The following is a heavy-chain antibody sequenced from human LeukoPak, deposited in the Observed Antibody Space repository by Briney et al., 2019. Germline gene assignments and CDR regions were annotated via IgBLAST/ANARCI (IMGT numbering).Heavy chain of an antibody. CDR2: INHSGST. J-gene: IGHJ4*02. CDR3: ARSIAFDY. CDR1: GGSFSGYY. D-gene: IGHD6-6*01. Sequence: SETLSLTCAVYGGSFSGYYWSWIRQPPGKGLEWIGEINHSGSTNYNPSLKSRVTISVDTSKNQFSLKLSSVTAAATAVYYCARSIAFDYWGQGTLVTVSS. V-gene: IGHV4-34*01.